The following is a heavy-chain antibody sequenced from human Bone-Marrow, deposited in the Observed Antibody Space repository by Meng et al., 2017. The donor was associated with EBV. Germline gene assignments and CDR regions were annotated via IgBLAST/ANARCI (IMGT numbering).Heavy chain of an antibody. CDR3: ARTYTVTTGWFDP. V-gene: IGHV4-30-4*01. D-gene: IGHD4-17*01. CDR2: IYYSGST. Sequence: VQRQESGPGLVNPSQPLSLPCAVSGGSISSGGYYWSWIRHPPGKGLESIGYIYYSGSTYYNPSLKSRVTISVDTSKNHFSLKLSSVTAADTAVYYCARTYTVTTGWFDPWGQGTLVTVSS. CDR1: GGSISSGGYY. J-gene: IGHJ5*02.